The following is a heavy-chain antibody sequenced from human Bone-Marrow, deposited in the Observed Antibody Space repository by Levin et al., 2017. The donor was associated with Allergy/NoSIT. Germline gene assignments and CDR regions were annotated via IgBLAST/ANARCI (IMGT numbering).Heavy chain of an antibody. Sequence: TGESLKISCAASGLSFTDAWMSWVRKAPGKGLEWVDRIKSKTDGGTTDYAAPVKGRFTISRDESRNTVSLQLNSLKTADTAVYYCTTDRSLGAFDVWGQGTMITVS. CDR3: TTDRSLGAFDV. CDR2: IKSKTDGGTT. V-gene: IGHV3-15*01. J-gene: IGHJ3*01. CDR1: GLSFTDAW. D-gene: IGHD6-13*01.